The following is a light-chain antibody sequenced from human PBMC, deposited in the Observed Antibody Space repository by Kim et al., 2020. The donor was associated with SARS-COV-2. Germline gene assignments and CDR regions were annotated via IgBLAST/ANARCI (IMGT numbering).Light chain of an antibody. CDR3: NSYTSDTTWV. CDR2: DVS. Sequence: QSALTQPASVSGSPGQSITISCTGTSSDIGTYNYVTWYQQHPGKAPELMIYDVSKRPSGVSNRFSGSKSGNTASLTISGLQAEDEADYYCNSYTSDTTWVFGGGTKVTVL. CDR1: SSDIGTYNY. J-gene: IGLJ3*02. V-gene: IGLV2-14*03.